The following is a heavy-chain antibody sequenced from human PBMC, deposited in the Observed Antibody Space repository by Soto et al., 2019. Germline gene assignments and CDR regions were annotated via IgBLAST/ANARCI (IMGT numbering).Heavy chain of an antibody. CDR3: TRTMTTAAFDI. CDR1: GFTFSGSA. D-gene: IGHD4-17*01. Sequence: EVQLVESGGGLVQPGGSLKLSCAASGFTFSGSAMHWVRQASGKGLEWVGRIRSKANSYATAYAASVKGRFTISRDDSKNTAYLQMNSLKTEDTVFYYCTRTMTTAAFDIWGQGTMVTVSS. V-gene: IGHV3-73*02. J-gene: IGHJ3*02. CDR2: IRSKANSYAT.